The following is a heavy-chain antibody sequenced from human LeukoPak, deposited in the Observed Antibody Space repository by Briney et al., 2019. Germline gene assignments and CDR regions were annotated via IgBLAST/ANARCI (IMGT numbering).Heavy chain of an antibody. J-gene: IGHJ6*02. CDR1: GGSIGSGGYS. V-gene: IGHV4-31*03. Sequence: PSETLSLTCTVSGGSIGSGGYSWSWIRQHPGKGLEWIGYIYYSGSTYYNPSLKSRVTISVDTSKNQFSLKLSSVTAADTAVYYCARARAARLTSPLYYYYGMDVWGQGTTVTVSS. CDR2: IYYSGST. CDR3: ARARAARLTSPLYYYYGMDV. D-gene: IGHD6-6*01.